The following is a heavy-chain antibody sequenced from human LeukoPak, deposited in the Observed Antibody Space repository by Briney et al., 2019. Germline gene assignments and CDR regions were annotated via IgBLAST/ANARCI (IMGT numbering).Heavy chain of an antibody. V-gene: IGHV4-59*08. CDR3: ARVYYDILTGYYNWFDP. CDR2: IYYSGST. J-gene: IGHJ5*02. D-gene: IGHD3-9*01. Sequence: PSETLSLTCTVSGDSISSYYWSWIRQPPGKGLEWIGYIYYSGSTNYNPSLKSRVTISVDTSKNQFSLKLSSVTAADTAVYYCARVYYDILTGYYNWFDPWGQGTLVTVSS. CDR1: GDSISSYY.